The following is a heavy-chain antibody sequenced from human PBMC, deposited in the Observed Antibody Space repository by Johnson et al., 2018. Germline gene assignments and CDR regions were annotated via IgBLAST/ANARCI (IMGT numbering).Heavy chain of an antibody. J-gene: IGHJ3*02. Sequence: VQLVQSGGGLVQPGGSLRLSCAASGFRFSSYSMNWVRQAPGKGLEWVSYISSGSITIYYADSVKGRFTISRDNAKHSVFLQMNSLRAEDTAVYYCARAGTSYAFDIWGQGTMVTVSS. CDR2: ISSGSITI. CDR3: ARAGTSYAFDI. D-gene: IGHD6-6*01. V-gene: IGHV3-48*01. CDR1: GFRFSSYS.